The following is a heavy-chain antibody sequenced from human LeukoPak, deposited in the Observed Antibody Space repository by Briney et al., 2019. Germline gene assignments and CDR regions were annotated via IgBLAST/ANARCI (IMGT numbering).Heavy chain of an antibody. CDR3: VRIPNSANFPNWFDP. CDR1: GFTFDDYA. J-gene: IGHJ5*02. Sequence: GRSLRLSCAASGFTFDDYAMHWVRQAAGKGLEWVSRISWNSGSIGYADSVKGRFTISRDNAKNSLYLQMNSLRADDTAMYYCVRIPNSANFPNWFDPWGQGTLVTVSS. D-gene: IGHD2/OR15-2a*01. CDR2: ISWNSGSI. V-gene: IGHV3-9*01.